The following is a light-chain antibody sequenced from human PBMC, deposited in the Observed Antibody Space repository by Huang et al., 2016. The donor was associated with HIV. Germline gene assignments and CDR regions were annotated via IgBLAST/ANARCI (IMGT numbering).Light chain of an antibody. CDR3: QKYNSAPLT. Sequence: DIQMTQSPSSLSASVGDRVTITCRASQGIGNYLAWYQQKPGKVPHRLIYAASTLQPGVPSRFSGSGSGTDFTLTISSLQPEDVASYYCQKYNSAPLTFAGGTKVEI. J-gene: IGKJ4*01. CDR1: QGIGNY. V-gene: IGKV1-27*01. CDR2: AAS.